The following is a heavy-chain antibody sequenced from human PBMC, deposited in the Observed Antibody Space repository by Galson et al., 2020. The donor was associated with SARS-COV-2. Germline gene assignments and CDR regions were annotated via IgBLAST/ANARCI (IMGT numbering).Heavy chain of an antibody. CDR3: AKEGAPGPTGRDSSDLYSFDY. D-gene: IGHD3-22*01. V-gene: IGHV3-30*18. Sequence: QAGGSLRLSCAASGFSFEYFGMHWVRQAPGKGLEWVAVVSSHGKTIYYADSVKGRFTISRDNSKNTLYLQMNSLRAEDTAVYYCAKEGAPGPTGRDSSDLYSFDYWGQGTLVTVSS. J-gene: IGHJ4*02. CDR2: VSSHGKTI. CDR1: GFSFEYFG.